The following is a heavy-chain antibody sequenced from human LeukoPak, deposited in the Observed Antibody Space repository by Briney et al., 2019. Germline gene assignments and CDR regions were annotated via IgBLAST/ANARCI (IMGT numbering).Heavy chain of an antibody. V-gene: IGHV4-31*03. Sequence: SETLSLICTVSGGSISSVGYYWSWIRQHPGKGLEWIGYIYYTGSTYYNPSLESRVTISVDTSKNQFSLKVRSVTAADTAVYYCARDFASGRDGPFDYWVREPWSPSPQ. D-gene: IGHD6-19*01. CDR3: ARDFASGRDGPFDY. J-gene: IGHJ4*02. CDR2: IYYTGST. CDR1: GGSISSVGYY.